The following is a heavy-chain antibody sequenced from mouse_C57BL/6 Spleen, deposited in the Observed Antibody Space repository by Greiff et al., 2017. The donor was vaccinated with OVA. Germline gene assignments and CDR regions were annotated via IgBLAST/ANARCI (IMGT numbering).Heavy chain of an antibody. V-gene: IGHV7-1*01. CDR1: GFTFSDFY. D-gene: IGHD2-1*01. CDR3: ARDYGNLAMDY. CDR2: SRNKANDYTT. Sequence: EVKLVESGGGLVQSGRSLRLSCAPSGFTFSDFYMEWVRQAPGKGLEWIAASRNKANDYTTEYSASVKGRFIVSRDTSQSILYLQMNALRAEDTAIYYCARDYGNLAMDYWGQGTSVTVSS. J-gene: IGHJ4*01.